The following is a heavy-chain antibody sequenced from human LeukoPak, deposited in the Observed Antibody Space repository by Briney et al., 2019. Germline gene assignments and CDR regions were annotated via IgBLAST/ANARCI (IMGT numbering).Heavy chain of an antibody. CDR3: AKADGGSYPLDY. CDR2: IRYDGSNK. V-gene: IGHV3-30*02. J-gene: IGHJ4*02. Sequence: GGSLRLSCAASGFTFSSYGRHWVRQAPGKGLEWVAFIRYDGSNKYYADSVKGRFTISRDNSKNTLYLQMNSLRAEDTAVYYCAKADGGSYPLDYWGQGTLVTVSS. CDR1: GFTFSSYG. D-gene: IGHD1-26*01.